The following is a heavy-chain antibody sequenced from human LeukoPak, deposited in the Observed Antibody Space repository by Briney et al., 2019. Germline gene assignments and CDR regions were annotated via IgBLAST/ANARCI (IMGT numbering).Heavy chain of an antibody. Sequence: SETLSLNCSVSGGSINSDYWSWVRQPPGKGLQWIGYIYYSGSSTNYNPSPKSRVTISVDRSKNQFSLKLNSVTAADTAVYYCARQGHKLTLVDYYGMDVWGPGATVTVSS. J-gene: IGHJ6*02. V-gene: IGHV4-59*08. CDR2: IYYSGSST. CDR1: GGSINSDY. D-gene: IGHD1-26*01. CDR3: ARQGHKLTLVDYYGMDV.